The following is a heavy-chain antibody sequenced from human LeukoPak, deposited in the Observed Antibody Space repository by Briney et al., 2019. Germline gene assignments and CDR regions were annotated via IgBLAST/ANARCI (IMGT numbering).Heavy chain of an antibody. CDR1: GGSISSGDYY. V-gene: IGHV4-30-4*01. Sequence: SETLSLTCTVSGGSISSGDYYWSWIRQPPGKGLEWIGYIYYSGSTYYNPSLKSRVTISVDTSKNQFSLKLSSVNAADTAVYYCARDLLNEGNHLDYWGQGTLVTVSS. J-gene: IGHJ4*02. CDR2: IYYSGST. D-gene: IGHD4-23*01. CDR3: ARDLLNEGNHLDY.